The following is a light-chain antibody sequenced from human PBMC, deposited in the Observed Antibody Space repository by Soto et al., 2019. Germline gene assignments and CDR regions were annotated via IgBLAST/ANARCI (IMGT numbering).Light chain of an antibody. Sequence: EIVMTQSPATLSVSPGERATLSCRASQSVGGNLAWYQQRPGRAPRLLIYDASTRATDTPARFRGSGSGAEVTITISSLQSEDFALYYCQQYNNWPLYTFGQGTKLEIK. CDR3: QQYNNWPLYT. CDR1: QSVGGN. J-gene: IGKJ2*01. CDR2: DAS. V-gene: IGKV3-15*01.